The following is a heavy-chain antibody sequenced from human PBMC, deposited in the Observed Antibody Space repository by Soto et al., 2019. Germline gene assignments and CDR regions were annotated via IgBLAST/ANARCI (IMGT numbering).Heavy chain of an antibody. CDR1: GGSISRYY. CDR2: IYYSGST. V-gene: IGHV4-59*01. Sequence: QVQLQESGPGLVKPSETLSLTCTVSGGSISRYYWSWIRQPPGKGLEWIGYIYYSGSTNYNPSLKSRVTISVDTSKNQFALKLSSVTAADTAVYYCARDIREGYGYGEGYYYYYYGMDVWGQGTAVTVSS. D-gene: IGHD5-18*01. CDR3: ARDIREGYGYGEGYYYYYYGMDV. J-gene: IGHJ6*02.